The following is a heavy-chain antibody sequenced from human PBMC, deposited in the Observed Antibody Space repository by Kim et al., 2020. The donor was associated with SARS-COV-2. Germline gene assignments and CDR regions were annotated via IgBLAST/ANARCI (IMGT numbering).Heavy chain of an antibody. Sequence: ASVTVSCKASGYTFSGYAVHWVRQAPGQRLGWMGWMNAGTGNTKYSQKFQDRVTISRATAPSTVYMELASLRSDHTAVYYCASSVTILRQLAGIGYYCMD. J-gene: IGHJ6*03. CDR1: GYTFSGYA. CDR2: MNAGTGNT. V-gene: IGHV1-3*01. D-gene: IGHD1-1*01. CDR3: ASSVTILRQLAGIGYYCMD.